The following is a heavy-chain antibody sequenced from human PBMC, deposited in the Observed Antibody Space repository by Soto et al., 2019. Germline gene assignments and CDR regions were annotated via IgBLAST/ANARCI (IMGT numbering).Heavy chain of an antibody. J-gene: IGHJ4*02. CDR3: ARVQMGAGYGSGGSCYWAFDY. V-gene: IGHV1-46*03. Sequence: QVQLVQSGAEVKKPGASVKVSCKASGYTFTSYYMHWVRQAPGQGLEWMGIINPSGGSTSYAQKFQGRVTMTRDTSTSTVYMELSSLRSEDTAVYYCARVQMGAGYGSGGSCYWAFDYWGQGTLVTVSS. CDR1: GYTFTSYY. D-gene: IGHD2-15*01. CDR2: INPSGGST.